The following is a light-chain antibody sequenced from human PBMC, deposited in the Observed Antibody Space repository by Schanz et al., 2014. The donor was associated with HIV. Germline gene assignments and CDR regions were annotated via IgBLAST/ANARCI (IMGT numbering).Light chain of an antibody. CDR1: QSISSW. Sequence: DIQMTQSPSTLSASIGDRVIITCRASQSISSWLAWYQQKPGKAPKLLIYEASNLEGGVPSRFSGTGSGTEFTLTISGLQPDDFGTYYCQQSNTYPLTFGGGTKVEIK. CDR3: QQSNTYPLT. J-gene: IGKJ4*01. CDR2: EAS. V-gene: IGKV1-5*01.